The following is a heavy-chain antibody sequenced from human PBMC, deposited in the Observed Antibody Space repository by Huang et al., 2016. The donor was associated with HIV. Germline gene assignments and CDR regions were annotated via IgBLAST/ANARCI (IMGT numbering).Heavy chain of an antibody. CDR3: ARRSAFYRLDY. CDR1: GFTFSDYY. V-gene: IGHV3-11*01. CDR2: ISSSDNSI. D-gene: IGHD3-10*01. Sequence: QVQLVESGGGLVKPGGSLRLSCAASGFTFSDYYMSWIRQTLGKGLDWISYISSSDNSIYYADSVKGRFTISRDDAKNSLYLKKNSLRADDTAVYYCARRSAFYRLDYWGQGTLVTVSS. J-gene: IGHJ4*02.